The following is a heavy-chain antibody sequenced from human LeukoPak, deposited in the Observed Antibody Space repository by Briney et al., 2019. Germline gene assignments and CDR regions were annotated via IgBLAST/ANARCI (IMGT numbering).Heavy chain of an antibody. CDR1: GFTFSSYA. V-gene: IGHV3-23*01. D-gene: IGHD3-10*01. Sequence: PGGSLRLSCAASGFTFSSYAMSWVRQAPGKGLEWVSAISGSGGSTYYTDSVKGRFTISRDNSKNTLYLQMNSLRAEDTAVYYCAREGVRITMVRGVIKFRPFYGMDVWGQGTTVTVSS. CDR3: AREGVRITMVRGVIKFRPFYGMDV. CDR2: ISGSGGST. J-gene: IGHJ6*02.